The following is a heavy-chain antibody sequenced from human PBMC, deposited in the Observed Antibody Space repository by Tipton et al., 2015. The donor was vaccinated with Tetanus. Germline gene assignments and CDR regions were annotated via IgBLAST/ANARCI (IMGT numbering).Heavy chain of an antibody. CDR1: GFTFKHHG. V-gene: IGHV3-33*07. CDR2: IWYDGSNQ. Sequence: SLRLSCEASGFTFKHHGMYWVRQAPGKGLERVANIWYDGSNQDYGHSVRGRFTISRDNSKNTLFLQMNSLRAEDTAVYYCARRTNSGHVYNPLDLWGQGTRVTVSS. CDR3: ARRTNSGHVYNPLDL. J-gene: IGHJ3*01. D-gene: IGHD5-24*01.